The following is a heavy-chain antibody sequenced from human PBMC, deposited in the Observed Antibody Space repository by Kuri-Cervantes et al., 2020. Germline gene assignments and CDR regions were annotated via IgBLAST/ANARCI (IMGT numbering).Heavy chain of an antibody. V-gene: IGHV3-21*01. Sequence: GGSLRLSCAASGFTFSNAWMSWVRQAPGKGLEWVSSISSSSSYIYYADSVKGRFTISRDNAKNSLYLQMNSLRAEDTAVYYCAREWSGYYDSSGYMAAYFDYWGQGTLVTVSS. CDR2: ISSSSSYI. J-gene: IGHJ4*02. D-gene: IGHD3-22*01. CDR3: AREWSGYYDSSGYMAAYFDY. CDR1: GFTFSNAW.